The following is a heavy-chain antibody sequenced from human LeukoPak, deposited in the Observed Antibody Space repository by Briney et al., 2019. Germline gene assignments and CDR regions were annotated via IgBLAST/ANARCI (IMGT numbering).Heavy chain of an antibody. CDR1: GYTFTSYD. Sequence: GASVKVSCKASGYTFTSYDINWVRQATGQGLEWMGWMNPNSGNTGYAQKFQGRVTMTRNTSISTAYMELSSLRSEDTAVYYCAXXXXXGYYYDSSGYEMDVWGKGTTVTISS. V-gene: IGHV1-8*01. D-gene: IGHD3-22*01. CDR2: MNPNSGNT. J-gene: IGHJ6*04. CDR3: AXXXXXGYYYDSSGYEMDV.